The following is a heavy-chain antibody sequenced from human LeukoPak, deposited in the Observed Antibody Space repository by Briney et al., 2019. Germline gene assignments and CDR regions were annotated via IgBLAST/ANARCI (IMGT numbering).Heavy chain of an antibody. CDR1: GGSISSGDYC. D-gene: IGHD3-16*01. CDR2: IYYSGST. V-gene: IGHV4-30-4*01. CDR3: AREYDARGMDV. Sequence: SETLSLTCTVSGGSISSGDYCWSWIRQPPGKGLEWIGYIYYSGSTYYNPSLKSRVTISVDTSKNQFSLKLSSVTAADTAVYYCAREYDARGMDVWGQGTTVTVSS. J-gene: IGHJ6*02.